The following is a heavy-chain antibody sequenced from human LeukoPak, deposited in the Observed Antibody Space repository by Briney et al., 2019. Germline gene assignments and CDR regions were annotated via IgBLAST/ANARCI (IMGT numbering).Heavy chain of an antibody. Sequence: GGSLRLSCAASGFTFSNYAMSWVRQAPGKGLEWVSLISGSGVGTYYADSVKGRFTISRDNSKNTPYLQMNSLRAEDTAVYYCAKVYSRDYGGNSFFDYWGQGTLVTVSS. CDR2: ISGSGVGT. J-gene: IGHJ4*02. CDR3: AKVYSRDYGGNSFFDY. CDR1: GFTFSNYA. V-gene: IGHV3-23*01. D-gene: IGHD4-23*01.